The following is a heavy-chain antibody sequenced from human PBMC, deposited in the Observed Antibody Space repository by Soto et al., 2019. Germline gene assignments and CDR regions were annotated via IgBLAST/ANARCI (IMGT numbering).Heavy chain of an antibody. V-gene: IGHV6-1*01. D-gene: IGHD2-15*01. J-gene: IGHJ3*02. CDR3: ARDPYCSGGSCYSEAFDI. CDR2: TYYRSKWYN. CDR1: GGRVSSNSAA. Sequence: QSLSHTCAMSGGRVSSNSAAWNWIRQSPSRGLEWLGRTYYRSKWYNDYAVSVKSRITINPDTSKNQFSLQLNSVTPEDTAVYYCARDPYCSGGSCYSEAFDIWGQGTMVTVSS.